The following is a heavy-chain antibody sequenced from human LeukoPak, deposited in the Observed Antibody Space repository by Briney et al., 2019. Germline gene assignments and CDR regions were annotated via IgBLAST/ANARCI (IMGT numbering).Heavy chain of an antibody. V-gene: IGHV4-59*08. Sequence: SETLSLTCTVSGGSISSYYWSWIRQPPGKGLEWIGYIYYSGSTNYNPSLKSRVTISVDTSKNQFSLKLSSVTAADTAVYYCASEDVIAAAGTVDYWGQGTLVTVSS. D-gene: IGHD6-13*01. CDR3: ASEDVIAAAGTVDY. CDR1: GGSISSYY. J-gene: IGHJ4*02. CDR2: IYYSGST.